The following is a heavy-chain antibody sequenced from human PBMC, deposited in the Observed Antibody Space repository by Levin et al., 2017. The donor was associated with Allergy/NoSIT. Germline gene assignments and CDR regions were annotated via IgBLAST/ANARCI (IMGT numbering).Heavy chain of an antibody. Sequence: SCAASGFTFSSYGMHWVRQAPGKGLEWVAVISYDGSNKYYADSVKGRFTISRDNSKNTLYLQMNSLRAEDTAVYYCAKALRKFDHPGGYWGQGTLVTVSS. CDR1: GFTFSSYG. CDR2: ISYDGSNK. D-gene: IGHD3-9*01. CDR3: AKALRKFDHPGGY. V-gene: IGHV3-30*18. J-gene: IGHJ4*02.